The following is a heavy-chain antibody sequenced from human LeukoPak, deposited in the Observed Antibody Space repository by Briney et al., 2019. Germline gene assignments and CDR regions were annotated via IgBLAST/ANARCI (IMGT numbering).Heavy chain of an antibody. Sequence: ASVKVSCKASGYTFTGYYMHWVRQAPGQGLVWMGWINPNSGGTNYAQKFQGRVTMTRDTSISTAYMELSRLRSDDTAVYYCAKGEQLVLDYYYYYMDVWGKGTTVTVSS. J-gene: IGHJ6*03. CDR3: AKGEQLVLDYYYYYMDV. CDR2: INPNSGGT. CDR1: GYTFTGYY. D-gene: IGHD6-13*01. V-gene: IGHV1-2*02.